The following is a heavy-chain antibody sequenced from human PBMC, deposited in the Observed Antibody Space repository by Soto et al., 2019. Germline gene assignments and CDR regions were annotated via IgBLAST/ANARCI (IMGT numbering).Heavy chain of an antibody. V-gene: IGHV3-33*01. CDR2: IWYDGSNK. CDR3: ARGMTRPFDY. Sequence: HVQLVESGGGVGQPGRSLRLSCAASGCTFSSYGMHWVRQAPGKGLEWVSVIWYDGSNKYYADSLKGRFTISRDNSNNTLYMQMNSLRAADTAVYYCARGMTRPFDYWGQGTLVPVSS. J-gene: IGHJ4*02. CDR1: GCTFSSYG. D-gene: IGHD4-17*01.